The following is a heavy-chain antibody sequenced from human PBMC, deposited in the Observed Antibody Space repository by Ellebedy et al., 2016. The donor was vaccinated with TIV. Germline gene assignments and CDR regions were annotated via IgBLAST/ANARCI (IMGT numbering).Heavy chain of an antibody. CDR2: IYYSGST. J-gene: IGHJ3*02. Sequence: GSLRLXXTVSGGSISSSSYYWGWIRQPPGKGLEWIGSIYYSGSTHYNPSLKSRVTISVDTSKNQFSLKLSSVTAADTAVYYCARHLGAATITLAFDIWGQGTMVTVSS. CDR3: ARHLGAATITLAFDI. CDR1: GGSISSSSYY. D-gene: IGHD5-12*01. V-gene: IGHV4-39*01.